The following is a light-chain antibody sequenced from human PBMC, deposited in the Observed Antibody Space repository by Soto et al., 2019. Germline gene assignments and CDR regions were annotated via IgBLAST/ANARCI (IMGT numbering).Light chain of an antibody. CDR1: QSVSSN. Sequence: IVRTHSPATLSVSPGERATLSCRASQSVSSNLAWYQQKPGQAPRLLIYGASTRATGIPARFSGSGSGTEFTLTISSLQSEDFAVYYCQQYNNWPRTWTFGQGTKV. V-gene: IGKV3-15*01. CDR3: QQYNNWPRTWT. CDR2: GAS. J-gene: IGKJ1*01.